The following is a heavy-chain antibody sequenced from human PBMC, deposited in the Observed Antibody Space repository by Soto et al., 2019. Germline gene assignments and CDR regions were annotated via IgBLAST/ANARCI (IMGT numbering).Heavy chain of an antibody. CDR3: ARVVFCTNGVCYTGGDWFDP. V-gene: IGHV5-10-1*01. CDR2: IDPSDSYT. CDR1: GYSFTSYW. D-gene: IGHD2-8*01. Sequence: SLKISCKGSGYSFTSYWISWVRQMPGEGLEWMGRIDPSDSYTNYSPSFQGHVTISADKSISTAYLQWSSLKASDTAMYYCARVVFCTNGVCYTGGDWFDPWGQGTLVTVSS. J-gene: IGHJ5*02.